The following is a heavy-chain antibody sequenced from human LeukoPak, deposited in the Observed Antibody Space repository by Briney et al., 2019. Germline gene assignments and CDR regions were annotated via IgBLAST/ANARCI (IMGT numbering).Heavy chain of an antibody. J-gene: IGHJ3*02. CDR3: ARAREGRTNYAFDI. D-gene: IGHD2-8*01. Sequence: GGSLTLSCAASGFIVSSNYMTWVRQAPGKGLEWFSVINSDGSTFYADSVKGRFTISRDTSKSTLYLQMNSLRAEDTAVYYCARAREGRTNYAFDIWGQGTMVTVSS. CDR2: INSDGST. V-gene: IGHV3-53*01. CDR1: GFIVSSNY.